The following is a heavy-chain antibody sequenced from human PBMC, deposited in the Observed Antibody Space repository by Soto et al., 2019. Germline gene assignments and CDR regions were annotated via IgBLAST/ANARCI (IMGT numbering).Heavy chain of an antibody. CDR1: GFTFSKYA. CDR2: ISGSGGST. V-gene: IGHV3-23*01. CDR3: AKRTTGWYFDL. J-gene: IGHJ2*01. Sequence: PGGSLRLSCAASGFTFSKYAMNWVRQAPGKGLEWVSVISGSGGSTYYADSVKGRFTISRDNSKNTLYLQMNSLRAEDTAVYYCAKRTTGWYFDLWGRGTLVTVSS.